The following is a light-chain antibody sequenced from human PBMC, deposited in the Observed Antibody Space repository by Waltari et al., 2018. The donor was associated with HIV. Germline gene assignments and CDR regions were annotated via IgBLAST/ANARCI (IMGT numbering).Light chain of an antibody. J-gene: IGKJ1*01. V-gene: IGKV1-5*03. CDR2: KSS. CDR3: QQYNSDSRT. Sequence: DIHLTQSPSTLPASVRHRDHTTCRASQVIGPYLAWYQQKPGKAPKLLIYKSSNLESGVPSRFSGSGSDTEFSLTISSLQPDDFATYYCQQYNSDSRTFGRGTKVEIK. CDR1: QVIGPY.